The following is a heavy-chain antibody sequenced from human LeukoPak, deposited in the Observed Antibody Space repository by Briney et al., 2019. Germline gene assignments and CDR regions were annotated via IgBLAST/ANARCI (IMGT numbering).Heavy chain of an antibody. CDR3: AKGRSYSSGWEYYFDY. D-gene: IGHD6-19*01. CDR1: GFTFSSYW. V-gene: IGHV3-7*03. Sequence: GGSLRLSCAASGFTFSSYWMNWARQAPGKGLEWVASINHKGNVNYYVDSVKGRFTISRDNAKNTLYLQMNSLRAEDTAVYYCAKGRSYSSGWEYYFDYWGQGTLVTVSS. CDR2: INHKGNVN. J-gene: IGHJ4*02.